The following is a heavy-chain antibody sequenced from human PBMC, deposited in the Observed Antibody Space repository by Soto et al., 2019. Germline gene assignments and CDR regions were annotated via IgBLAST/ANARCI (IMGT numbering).Heavy chain of an antibody. CDR1: GFTFSNYN. J-gene: IGHJ5*02. V-gene: IGHV3-21*01. CDR3: AREGALKPFSS. Sequence: GRSLRLSCVPSGFTFSNYNMNWVRQAPGKGLEWVSHISGTSVYIHYADSVKGRFTISRDNAKNSVYLQMDSLRVEDTAVYYCAREGALKPFSSWGQGALVTVS. CDR2: ISGTSVYI.